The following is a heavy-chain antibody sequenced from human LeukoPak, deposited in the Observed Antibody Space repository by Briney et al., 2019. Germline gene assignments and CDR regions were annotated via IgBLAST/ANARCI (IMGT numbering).Heavy chain of an antibody. CDR2: FDPEDGET. D-gene: IGHD3-3*01. CDR1: GYTLTELS. J-gene: IGHJ4*02. Sequence: ASVKVSGKVSGYTLTELSMHWVRQAPGKGLEWMGGFDPEDGETIYAQKFQGRVTMTEDTSTDTAYMELSSLRSEDTAVYYCATAHITIFGVVGGYYFDYWGQGTLVTVSS. CDR3: ATAHITIFGVVGGYYFDY. V-gene: IGHV1-24*01.